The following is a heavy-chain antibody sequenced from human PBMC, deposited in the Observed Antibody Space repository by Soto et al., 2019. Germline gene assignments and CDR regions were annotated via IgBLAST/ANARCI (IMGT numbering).Heavy chain of an antibody. CDR3: ARGAYTHDFDY. D-gene: IGHD5-18*01. Sequence: ASVKVSCKASGGTFSSYTISWVRQAPGQGLEWMGWISTYNAETNYAQRLQGRVTLTTDTSTSTAYMELRSLRSEDTAVYYCARGAYTHDFDYWGQGTLVTVSS. J-gene: IGHJ4*02. V-gene: IGHV1-18*01. CDR2: ISTYNAET. CDR1: GGTFSSYT.